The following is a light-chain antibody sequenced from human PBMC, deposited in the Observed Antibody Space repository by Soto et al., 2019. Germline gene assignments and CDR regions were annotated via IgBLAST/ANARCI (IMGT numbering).Light chain of an antibody. J-gene: IGKJ1*01. CDR2: GAA. V-gene: IGKV1-39*01. CDR3: QQSNKTPWT. CDR1: QNIRNY. Sequence: DIHMAQSQSSLSASLGDRVAITFRASQNIRNYLNWYQQKPGKAPKVLIYGAASLQSGVPSRFSGSGSGTEFTLTISSLQTDDFSTYYCQQSNKTPWTFGQGTKVDIK.